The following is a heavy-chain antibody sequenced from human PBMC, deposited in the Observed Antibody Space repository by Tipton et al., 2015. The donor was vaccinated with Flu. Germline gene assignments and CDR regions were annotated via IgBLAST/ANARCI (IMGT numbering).Heavy chain of an antibody. CDR2: INTDGSST. V-gene: IGHV3-74*01. CDR3: ARGWDLLGYCSGGSCTAFDY. J-gene: IGHJ4*02. D-gene: IGHD2-15*01. Sequence: SLRLSCAASGFTFSSYWMHWVRQAPGKGLVWVSRINTDGSSTSYADSVKGRFTISRDNSKNTLYLQMNSLRAEDTAVYYCARGWDLLGYCSGGSCTAFDYWGQGTLVTVSS. CDR1: GFTFSSYW.